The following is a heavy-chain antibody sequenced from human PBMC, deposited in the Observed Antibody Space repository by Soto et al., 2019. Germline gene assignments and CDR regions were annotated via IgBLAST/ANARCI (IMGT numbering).Heavy chain of an antibody. V-gene: IGHV4-34*01. D-gene: IGHD1-7*01. CDR1: GGSFSGYY. CDR3: ARGGLELGFDY. J-gene: IGHJ4*02. Sequence: SGTLSLTCAVYGGSFSGYYWSWIRQPPGKGLEWIGEINHSGSTNYNPSLKSRVTISVDTSKNQFSLKLSSVTAADTAVYYCARGGLELGFDYWGQGTLVTVSS. CDR2: INHSGST.